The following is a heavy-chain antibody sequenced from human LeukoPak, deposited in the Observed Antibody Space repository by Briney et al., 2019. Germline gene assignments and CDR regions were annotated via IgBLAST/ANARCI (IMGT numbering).Heavy chain of an antibody. J-gene: IGHJ6*02. D-gene: IGHD4-17*01. Sequence: GGSLRLSFAASGFPFSSYAMSWVRQAPGKGLEWVSSMSGSGGSTYYADSVKGRFTISRDDSKNTLYLQMNSLRAEDTAVYYRARVRYGDLDVWGQGTTVTVSS. V-gene: IGHV3-23*01. CDR3: ARVRYGDLDV. CDR2: MSGSGGST. CDR1: GFPFSSYA.